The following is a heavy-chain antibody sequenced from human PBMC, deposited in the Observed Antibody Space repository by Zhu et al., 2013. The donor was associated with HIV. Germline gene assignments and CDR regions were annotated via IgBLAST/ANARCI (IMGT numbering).Heavy chain of an antibody. V-gene: IGHV1-18*01. CDR2: INPYNGDT. CDR1: GYTFTSYA. CDR3: ARDHSAAARRGFDY. Sequence: QVQLVQSGAEVKKPGASVRVSCKASGYTFTSYALAWVRQAPGQGLEWMGWINPYNGDTKYARRFQGRVTMSTDTSTNTAYMEVRTLRSDDTAVYFCARDHSAAARRGFDYWAQGTLVTASS. J-gene: IGHJ4*02. D-gene: IGHD6-13*01.